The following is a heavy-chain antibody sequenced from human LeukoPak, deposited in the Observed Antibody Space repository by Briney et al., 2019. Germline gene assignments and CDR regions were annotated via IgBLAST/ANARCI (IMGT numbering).Heavy chain of an antibody. CDR2: IYDGGST. D-gene: IGHD2-15*01. V-gene: IGHV4-59*08. CDR1: GGSISDYY. Sequence: PSETLSLTCTVSGGSISDYYWSWIRQPPGKGLEYIGHIYDGGSTNYNPSLKSRVTILVDTSKNQFSLRLSSVTAADTAIYYCARRGYCSGGSCYSIDYWGQGTLVSAS. J-gene: IGHJ4*02. CDR3: ARRGYCSGGSCYSIDY.